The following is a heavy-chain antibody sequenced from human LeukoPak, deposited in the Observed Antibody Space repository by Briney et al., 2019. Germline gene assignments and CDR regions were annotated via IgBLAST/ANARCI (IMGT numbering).Heavy chain of an antibody. D-gene: IGHD6-13*01. CDR1: GFTFSNAW. V-gene: IGHV3-15*01. Sequence: GGSLRLSCAASGFTFSNAWMSWVRQGTGKGLEWVGRIKSKIDGGTTDYAAPVKGRFTISRDDSRNTLYLQMNSLKTEDTAVYYCTTDAGYTSRWYNYWGQGTLVTVSS. J-gene: IGHJ4*02. CDR3: TTDAGYTSRWYNY. CDR2: IKSKIDGGTT.